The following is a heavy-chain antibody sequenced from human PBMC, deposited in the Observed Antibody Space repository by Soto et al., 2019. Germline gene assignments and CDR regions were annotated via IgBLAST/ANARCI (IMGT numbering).Heavy chain of an antibody. D-gene: IGHD3-10*01. Sequence: EVQLLESGGGLVQPGGSLRLSCAASGFTFNSYAMHWVRQAPGKGLEWVSGISGFSAGSASTYFAGSVKGRFIISRDNSNTTLYLKMTILRAVDTVLSYCASVPLSFGLAAFDLWGHGTLVTVSS. J-gene: IGHJ3*01. CDR1: GFTFNSYA. CDR3: ASVPLSFGLAAFDL. CDR2: ISGFSAGSAST. V-gene: IGHV3-23*01.